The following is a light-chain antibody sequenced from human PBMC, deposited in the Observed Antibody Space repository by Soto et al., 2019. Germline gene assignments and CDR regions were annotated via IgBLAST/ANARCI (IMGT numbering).Light chain of an antibody. J-gene: IGKJ5*01. Sequence: EIMMTQSPVTLSESPGERATLSCRASQSVSNNLAWYQQKPGQAPRLLIYYASTRATGIPARFSGSGSGTEFTLTISSLQSEDFALYYCQQYNDWPPITFGQGTRLEIK. V-gene: IGKV3-15*01. CDR2: YAS. CDR1: QSVSNN. CDR3: QQYNDWPPIT.